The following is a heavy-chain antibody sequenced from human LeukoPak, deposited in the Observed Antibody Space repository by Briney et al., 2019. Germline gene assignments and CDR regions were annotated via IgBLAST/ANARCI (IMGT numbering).Heavy chain of an antibody. J-gene: IGHJ3*02. CDR2: INPNSGGT. CDR3: ASGRGGYHNDAFDI. Sequence: ASVKVSCKASGYTFTGYYMHWVRQAPGQGLEWMGWINPNSGGTNYAQKFQGRVTMTRDTSISTAYMELSRLRSDDTAVYYRASGRGGYHNDAFDIWGQGTMVTVSS. D-gene: IGHD5-24*01. V-gene: IGHV1-2*02. CDR1: GYTFTGYY.